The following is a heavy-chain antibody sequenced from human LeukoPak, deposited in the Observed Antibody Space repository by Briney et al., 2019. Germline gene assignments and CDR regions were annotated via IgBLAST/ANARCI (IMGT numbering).Heavy chain of an antibody. CDR1: GGSFSGYY. V-gene: IGHV4-34*01. CDR3: ARDQVLRYFDWSYYYYYGMDV. D-gene: IGHD3-9*01. Sequence: PSETLSLTCAVYGGSFSGYYWSWIRQPPGKGLEWIGEINHSGSTNYNPSLKSRVTISVDTSKNQFSLKLSSVTAADTAVYYCARDQVLRYFDWSYYYYYGMDVWGQGTTVTVSS. J-gene: IGHJ6*02. CDR2: INHSGST.